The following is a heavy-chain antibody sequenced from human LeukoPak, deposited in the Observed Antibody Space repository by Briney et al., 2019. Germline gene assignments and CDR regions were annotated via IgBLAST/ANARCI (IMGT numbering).Heavy chain of an antibody. J-gene: IGHJ2*01. CDR2: INPNSGAT. Sequence: ASVKVSCKASGYRFTGYFMHWVRQAPGQGLEWMGRINPNSGATNYAQKFQGRVTMTRDTSISTAYMELSSLIADDTAAYYCARTSVTTISYWYFDLWGRGTLVTASS. D-gene: IGHD5-12*01. CDR1: GYRFTGYF. V-gene: IGHV1-2*06. CDR3: ARTSVTTISYWYFDL.